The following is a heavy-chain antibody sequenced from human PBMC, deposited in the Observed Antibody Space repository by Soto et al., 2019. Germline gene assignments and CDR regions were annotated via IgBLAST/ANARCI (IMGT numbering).Heavy chain of an antibody. D-gene: IGHD3-9*01. V-gene: IGHV1-2*04. Sequence: ASVKVSCKASGYTFTGYYMHWVRQAPGQGLEWMGWINPNSGGTNYAQKFQGWVTMTRDTSIGTAYMELSRLRSDDTAVYYCARFYTYYDILTGYYNEDYYYYGMDVWGQGTTVTVSS. CDR1: GYTFTGYY. CDR2: INPNSGGT. CDR3: ARFYTYYDILTGYYNEDYYYYGMDV. J-gene: IGHJ6*02.